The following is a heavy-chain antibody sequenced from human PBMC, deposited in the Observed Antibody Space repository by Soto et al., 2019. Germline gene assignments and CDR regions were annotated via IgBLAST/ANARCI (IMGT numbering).Heavy chain of an antibody. Sequence: QVQLVQSGAEVKKPGASVKVSCKASGYTFTSYGISWVRQAPGQGLEWMGWISAYNGNTNYAQKLQGRVTMTTDTSPSTAYMELRSLRSDDTAVYYCARDITSYYDILTGWGYGMDVWGQGTTVTVSS. CDR3: ARDITSYYDILTGWGYGMDV. CDR1: GYTFTSYG. D-gene: IGHD3-9*01. J-gene: IGHJ6*02. V-gene: IGHV1-18*01. CDR2: ISAYNGNT.